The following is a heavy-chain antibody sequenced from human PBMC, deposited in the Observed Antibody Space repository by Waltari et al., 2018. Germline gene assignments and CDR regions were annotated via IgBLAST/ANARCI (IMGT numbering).Heavy chain of an antibody. CDR3: ARAVDVADY. V-gene: IGHV3-7*01. CDR2: IKQDGSAK. D-gene: IGHD5-12*01. J-gene: IGHJ4*02. CDR1: GFTFSSYW. Sequence: EIQVVESGGGLVQPGGSLRLSCAASGFTFSSYWMSWVRQAPGKGLEWVANIKQDGSAKCYLDSVKGRFTISRDNAKNTLYLQMNSLRAEDTALYYCARAVDVADYWGQGTLVTVSS.